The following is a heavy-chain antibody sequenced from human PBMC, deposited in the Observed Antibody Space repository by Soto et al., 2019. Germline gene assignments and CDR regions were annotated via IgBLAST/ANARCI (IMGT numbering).Heavy chain of an antibody. CDR1: GGSISSYY. CDR2: IYYGGST. CDR3: ARATEVVVPAAMTFFDY. J-gene: IGHJ4*02. Sequence: SETLSLTCTVSGGSISSYYWSWIRQPPGKGLEWIGYIYYGGSTNYNPSLKSRVTISVDTSKNQFSLKLSSVTAADTAVYYCARATEVVVPAAMTFFDYWGQGTLVTVSS. V-gene: IGHV4-59*12. D-gene: IGHD2-2*01.